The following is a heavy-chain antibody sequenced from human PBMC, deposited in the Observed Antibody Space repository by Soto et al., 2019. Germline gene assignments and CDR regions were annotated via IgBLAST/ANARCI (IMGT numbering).Heavy chain of an antibody. V-gene: IGHV1-2*02. CDR1: GYTFTGHY. Sequence: AAVKVSCKASGYTFTGHYIHWVRQAPEQGPEWMGEIGPESGATRYAQKFQGRVTMTRDTSITTVYMELNNLSPDDTAVYYCGRGRSGQIVVFYWGQGTPVTVSS. CDR2: IGPESGAT. CDR3: GRGRSGQIVVFY. D-gene: IGHD1-26*01. J-gene: IGHJ4*02.